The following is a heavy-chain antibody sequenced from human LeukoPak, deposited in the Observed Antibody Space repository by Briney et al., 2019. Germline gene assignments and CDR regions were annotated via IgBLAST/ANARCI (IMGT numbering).Heavy chain of an antibody. D-gene: IGHD1-26*01. CDR2: IYYSGST. V-gene: IGHV4-61*05. J-gene: IGHJ6*03. Sequence: SETLSLTCTVSGDSISSTNYYWGWIRQPPGKGLEWIGYIYYSGSTNYNPSLKSRVTISVDTSKNQFSLKLSSVTAADTAVYYCARGVYSYYYYMDVWGKGTTVTISS. CDR3: ARGVYSYYYYMDV. CDR1: GDSISSTNYY.